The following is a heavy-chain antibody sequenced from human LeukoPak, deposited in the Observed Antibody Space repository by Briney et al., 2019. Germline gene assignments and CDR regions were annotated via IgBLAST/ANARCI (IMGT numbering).Heavy chain of an antibody. CDR3: ARGRIAAPGTLDY. Sequence: GGSLRLSCAASGFTFSRYAMSWVRQAPGKGLEWVSLIYSGGSTYYADSVKGRFTISRDNSKNTLYLQMNSLRAEDTAVYYCARGRIAAPGTLDYWGQGTLVTVSS. V-gene: IGHV3-53*01. J-gene: IGHJ4*02. D-gene: IGHD6-13*01. CDR2: IYSGGST. CDR1: GFTFSRYA.